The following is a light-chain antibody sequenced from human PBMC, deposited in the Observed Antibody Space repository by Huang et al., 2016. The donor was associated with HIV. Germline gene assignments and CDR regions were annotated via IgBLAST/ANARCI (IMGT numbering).Light chain of an antibody. CDR3: QQYYNAPIT. J-gene: IGKJ5*01. V-gene: IGKV4-1*01. Sequence: DIVMTQSPDSLAVSLGERATVNCKSSQSVSYGSYSKSYLAWYQQKPGQPPKLLIYWASTLESGVPDRFSGSGSGTDFTLTISSLQAEDVAVYYCQQYYNAPITFGQGTRLEI. CDR2: WAS. CDR1: QSVSYGSYSKSY.